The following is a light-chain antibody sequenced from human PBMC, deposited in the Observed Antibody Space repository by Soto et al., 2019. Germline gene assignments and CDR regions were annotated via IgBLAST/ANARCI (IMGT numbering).Light chain of an antibody. CDR1: QSISVW. Sequence: DIQMTQSPSTLSASVGDSVTITCRASQSISVWLALYQQKAGKAPNLLIYKASRLESGVPSRFSGSGSETEFTLTISGLQPGDSATYYCQQYNSYSPTFGQGTKVEIK. V-gene: IGKV1-5*03. CDR3: QQYNSYSPT. J-gene: IGKJ1*01. CDR2: KAS.